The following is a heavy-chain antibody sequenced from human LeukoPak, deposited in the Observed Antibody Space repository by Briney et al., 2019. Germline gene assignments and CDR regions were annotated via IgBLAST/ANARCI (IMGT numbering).Heavy chain of an antibody. CDR1: GFTFDDYA. J-gene: IGHJ4*02. CDR3: AKDMKPGAAHLASFDY. CDR2: ISWNSGSI. V-gene: IGHV3-9*01. D-gene: IGHD3-10*01. Sequence: GGSLRLSCAASGFTFDDYAMHWVRQAPGKGLEWVSGISWNSGSIGYADSVKGRFTISRDNAKNSLYLQMNSLRAKDTALYYCAKDMKPGAAHLASFDYWGQGTLVTVSS.